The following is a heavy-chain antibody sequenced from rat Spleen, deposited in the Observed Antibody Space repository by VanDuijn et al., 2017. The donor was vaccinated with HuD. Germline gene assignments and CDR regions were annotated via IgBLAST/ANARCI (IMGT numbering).Heavy chain of an antibody. V-gene: IGHV5-7*01. Sequence: EVQLVESGGGLVQPGRSMKLSCAATGLTFSNYDMAWVRQAPKKGLEWVATISYGDSSGHSSTYYRDSVKGRFTISRANAKSTLNLQMDSLRSEDTATYYCARRHYGYTDYFDYWGQGVMVTVSS. CDR1: GLTFSNYD. D-gene: IGHD1-9*01. CDR3: ARRHYGYTDYFDY. CDR2: ISYGDSSGHSST. J-gene: IGHJ2*01.